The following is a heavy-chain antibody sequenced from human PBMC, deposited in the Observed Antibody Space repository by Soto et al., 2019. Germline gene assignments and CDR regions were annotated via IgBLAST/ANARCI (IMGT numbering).Heavy chain of an antibody. CDR3: ARDHSTDYDYVWGSSSSAFDI. CDR1: GYTFTSYY. D-gene: IGHD3-16*01. V-gene: IGHV1-46*01. Sequence: GASVKVSCKSSGYTFTSYYMHWVRQAPGQGLEWMGIINPSGGSTSYAQKFQGRVTMTRDTSTSTVYMELSSLRSEDTAVYYCARDHSTDYDYVWGSSSSAFDIWGQGTMVT. J-gene: IGHJ3*02. CDR2: INPSGGST.